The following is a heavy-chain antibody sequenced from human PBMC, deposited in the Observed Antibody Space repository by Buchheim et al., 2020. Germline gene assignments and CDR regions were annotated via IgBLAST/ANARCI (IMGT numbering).Heavy chain of an antibody. D-gene: IGHD6-13*01. CDR2: ISSGSYTI. J-gene: IGHJ4*02. Sequence: EVQLVESGGGLVQPGGSLKLSCAASGFTFSTYNMNWVRQAPGKGLEWLSYISSGSYTIYYADSVKGRFTISRDNAQNSMYLQMNSLRVEDTAMYYCAREAGYSSYSDYWGQGTL. CDR3: AREAGYSSYSDY. V-gene: IGHV3-48*01. CDR1: GFTFSTYN.